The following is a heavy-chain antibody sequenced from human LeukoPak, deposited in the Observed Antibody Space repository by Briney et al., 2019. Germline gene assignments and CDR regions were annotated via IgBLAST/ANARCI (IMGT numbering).Heavy chain of an antibody. V-gene: IGHV3-23*01. CDR2: IFPSGGEI. D-gene: IGHD2-8*02. Sequence: GGSLGLSCAASGFTFSTFAMIWVRQPPGKGLEWVSSIFPSGGEIHYADSVRGRFTISRDNSKSTLSLQMNSLRAEDTAIYYCATYRQVLLPFESWGQGTLVTVSS. CDR3: ATYRQVLLPFES. CDR1: GFTFSTFA. J-gene: IGHJ4*02.